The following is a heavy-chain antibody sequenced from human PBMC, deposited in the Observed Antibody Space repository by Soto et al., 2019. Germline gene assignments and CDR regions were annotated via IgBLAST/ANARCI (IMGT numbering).Heavy chain of an antibody. CDR1: GGSVSSGSYY. CDR3: ARFTLEPNYYYYGMDA. V-gene: IGHV4-61*01. J-gene: IGHJ6*02. D-gene: IGHD1-1*01. CDR2: IYYSGST. Sequence: SETLSLTCTVSGGSVSSGSYYWSWIRQPPGKGLEWIGYIYYSGSTNYNPSLKSRVTISVDTSKNQFSLKLSSVTAADTAVYYCARFTLEPNYYYYGMDAWGQGTKVTV.